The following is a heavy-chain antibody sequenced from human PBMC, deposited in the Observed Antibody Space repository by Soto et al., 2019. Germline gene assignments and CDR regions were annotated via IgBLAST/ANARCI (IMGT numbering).Heavy chain of an antibody. CDR1: GGTFSSYA. J-gene: IGHJ6*02. CDR2: IIPIFGTA. D-gene: IGHD3-3*01. Sequence: QVQLVQSGAEVKKPGSSVKVSCKASGGTFSSYAISWVRQAPGQGLEWMGGIIPIFGTANYAQKFQGRVTITADESTSTAYMELSSLRSEDTAVYYCARLTIPGSRVEDYGMDVWGQGTTVTVSS. V-gene: IGHV1-69*12. CDR3: ARLTIPGSRVEDYGMDV.